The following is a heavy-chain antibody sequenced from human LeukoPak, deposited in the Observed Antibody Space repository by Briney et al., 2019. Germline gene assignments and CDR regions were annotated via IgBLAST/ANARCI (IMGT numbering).Heavy chain of an antibody. CDR3: ARVPTQSGSVYFDY. Sequence: PSETLSLTCTVSGGSISSSSYYWGWIRQPPGKGLEWIGSIYYSGSTYYNPSLKSRVTISVDTSKNQFSLKLSSVTAADTAVYYCARVPTQSGSVYFDYWGQGTLVTVSS. J-gene: IGHJ4*02. CDR2: IYYSGST. D-gene: IGHD1-26*01. CDR1: GGSISSSSYY. V-gene: IGHV4-39*07.